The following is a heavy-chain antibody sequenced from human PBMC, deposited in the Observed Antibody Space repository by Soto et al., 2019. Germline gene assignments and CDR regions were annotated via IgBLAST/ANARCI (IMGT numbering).Heavy chain of an antibody. CDR1: GFTVSSNY. CDR2: IYSGGST. J-gene: IGHJ5*02. Sequence: GGSLRLSCAASGFTVSSNYMSWVRQAPGKGLEWVSVIYSGGSTYYADSVKGRFTISRDNSKNTLYLQMNSLRAEDTAVYYCARDNFYGDYVGDWFDPWGQGTLVTVSS. D-gene: IGHD4-17*01. V-gene: IGHV3-66*01. CDR3: ARDNFYGDYVGDWFDP.